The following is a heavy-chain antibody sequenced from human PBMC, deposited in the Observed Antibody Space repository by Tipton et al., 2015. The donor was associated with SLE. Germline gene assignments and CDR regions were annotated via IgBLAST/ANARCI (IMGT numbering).Heavy chain of an antibody. D-gene: IGHD4-23*01. Sequence: TLSLTCTVSGGSISSHYWSWIRQPPGKGLEWIGYIYYSGFTNYNPSLKSRVSMSVDTSKNQFSLTLTSVTAADTAVYYCATSNSFGGNSPYWGQGTLVTVSS. CDR3: ATSNSFGGNSPY. V-gene: IGHV4-59*11. CDR2: IYYSGFT. CDR1: GGSISSHY. J-gene: IGHJ4*02.